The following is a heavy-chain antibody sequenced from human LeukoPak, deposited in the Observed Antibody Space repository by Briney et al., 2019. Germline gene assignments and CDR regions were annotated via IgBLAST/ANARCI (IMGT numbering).Heavy chain of an antibody. CDR2: ISNNGGYT. Sequence: SGGSLRLSCAASGFTFSSSAMSWVRQAPGKGLEWVSAISNNGGYTYYADSVQGRFTISRDNSKSTLCLQMNSLRAEDTAVYYCAKELLILVPPFGYWGQGTLVTVSS. CDR1: GFTFSSSA. J-gene: IGHJ4*02. V-gene: IGHV3-23*01. CDR3: AKELLILVPPFGY. D-gene: IGHD4-23*01.